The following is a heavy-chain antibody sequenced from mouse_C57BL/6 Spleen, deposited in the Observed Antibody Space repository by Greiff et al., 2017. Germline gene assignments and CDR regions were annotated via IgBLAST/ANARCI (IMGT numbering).Heavy chain of an antibody. CDR2: ISNLAYSI. J-gene: IGHJ4*01. CDR1: GFTFSDYG. Sequence: EVKLQESGGGLVQPGGSLKLSCAASGFTFSDYGMAWVRQAPRKGPEWVAFISNLAYSIYYADTVKGRFTISRENAKNTLYLEMSSLRSEDTAMYYCARDLDAMDYWGQGTSVTVSS. D-gene: IGHD2-10*02. V-gene: IGHV5-15*01. CDR3: ARDLDAMDY.